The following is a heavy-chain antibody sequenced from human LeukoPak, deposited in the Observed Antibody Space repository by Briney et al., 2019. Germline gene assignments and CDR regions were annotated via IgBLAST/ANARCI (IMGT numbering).Heavy chain of an antibody. CDR1: GGSFSGYY. J-gene: IGHJ4*02. V-gene: IGHV4-34*01. D-gene: IGHD6-13*01. CDR3: ASVLAAAGKIDY. CDR2: INHSGST. Sequence: KASETLSLTCAVYGGSFSGYYWSWIRQPPGKGLEWIGEINHSGSTNYNPSLKSRVTIPVDTSKNQFSLKLSSVTAADTAVYYCASVLAAAGKIDYWGQGTLVTVSS.